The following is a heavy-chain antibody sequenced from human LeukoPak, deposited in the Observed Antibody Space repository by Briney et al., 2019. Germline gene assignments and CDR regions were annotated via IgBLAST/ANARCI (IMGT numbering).Heavy chain of an antibody. Sequence: ASVKVSCKASGYTFTSYGISWVRQAPGQGLEWMGWISAYNGNTNYAQKLQGRVTMTTDTSTSTAYMELRSLRSDDTAVYYCARDRYSSSWDLTNWFDPWGQGALVTVPS. V-gene: IGHV1-18*01. J-gene: IGHJ5*02. CDR2: ISAYNGNT. CDR1: GYTFTSYG. D-gene: IGHD6-13*01. CDR3: ARDRYSSSWDLTNWFDP.